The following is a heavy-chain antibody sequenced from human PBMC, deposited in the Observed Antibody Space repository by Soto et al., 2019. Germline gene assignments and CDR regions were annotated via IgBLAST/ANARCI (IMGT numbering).Heavy chain of an antibody. CDR3: ARFQDRDIVVVPAAQVSAFDI. CDR2: ISTTGGLK. J-gene: IGHJ3*02. CDR1: GFTFSNFG. V-gene: IGHV3-30*03. Sequence: GGSLRLSCAASGFTFSNFGMHWVRRAPGKGLEWVAVISTTGGLKYAADSVKGRFTISRDNSKNTLYLQMNSLRAEDTAVYYCARFQDRDIVVVPAAQVSAFDIWGQGTMVTVSS. D-gene: IGHD2-2*01.